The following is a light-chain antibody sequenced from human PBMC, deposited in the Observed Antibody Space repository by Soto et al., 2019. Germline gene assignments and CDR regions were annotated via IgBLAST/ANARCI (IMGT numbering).Light chain of an antibody. V-gene: IGKV3-20*01. Sequence: ETVLTQSPGTLSLSPGERATLSCRASQSVSSRYLAWYQQKPGQAPRLLIYGASSRATGIPDRFSGSESGTEFTLTISRLEPEDFAVYYCQQYITSPPMYTFGQGTKLEIK. CDR1: QSVSSRY. J-gene: IGKJ2*01. CDR3: QQYITSPPMYT. CDR2: GAS.